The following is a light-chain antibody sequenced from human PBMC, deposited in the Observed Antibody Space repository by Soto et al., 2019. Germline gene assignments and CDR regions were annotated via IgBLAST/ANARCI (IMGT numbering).Light chain of an antibody. CDR3: QQYGSSPRT. Sequence: EIVMTQSPATLSVSPGEGATLSCRASQGIGDTLAWYQQKPGQTPRLLIYDTSIRATGVPARFSGSRSGTDFTLTISRLEPEDFAVYYCQQYGSSPRTFGQGTKVDIK. J-gene: IGKJ1*01. V-gene: IGKV3-20*01. CDR2: DTS. CDR1: QGIGDT.